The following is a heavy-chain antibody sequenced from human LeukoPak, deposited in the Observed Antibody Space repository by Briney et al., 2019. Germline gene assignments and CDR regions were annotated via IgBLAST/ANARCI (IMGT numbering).Heavy chain of an antibody. CDR2: INPNSGGT. Sequence: ASVMVSCKASGYTFTGYYMHWVRQAPGQGLEWMGRINPNSGGTNYAQKFQGRVTMTRDTSTSTAYMELSRLRSDDTAVYYCARDLGGQVGATDYWGQGTLVTVSS. V-gene: IGHV1-2*06. CDR1: GYTFTGYY. D-gene: IGHD1-26*01. J-gene: IGHJ4*02. CDR3: ARDLGGQVGATDY.